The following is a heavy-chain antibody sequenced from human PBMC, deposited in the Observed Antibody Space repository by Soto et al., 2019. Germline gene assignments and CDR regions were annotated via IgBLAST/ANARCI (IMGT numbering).Heavy chain of an antibody. D-gene: IGHD2-21*02. Sequence: ASVKVSCKASGGTFSSYTISWVRQAPGQGLEWMGRIIPILGIANYAQKFQGRVTITADKSTSTAYMELSSLRSEDTAVYYCAREGKSGGGDKYWYFDLWGRGTLVTVSS. J-gene: IGHJ2*01. CDR2: IIPILGIA. CDR1: GGTFSSYT. CDR3: AREGKSGGGDKYWYFDL. V-gene: IGHV1-69*04.